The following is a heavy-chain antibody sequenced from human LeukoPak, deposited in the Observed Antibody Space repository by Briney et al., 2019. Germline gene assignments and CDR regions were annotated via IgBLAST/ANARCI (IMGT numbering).Heavy chain of an antibody. Sequence: LSLTCNVSGGSLKSHYCSWIRQAPGKGLEWVSYIDAGATSTNYADSVWGRFTLSRDNAQNSVHLQMNSLRDEDTAVYYCVRGRLLRSTKYFDYWGQGALVTVSS. V-gene: IGHV3-11*06. CDR2: IDAGATST. CDR1: GGSLKSHY. D-gene: IGHD2-21*02. CDR3: VRGRLLRSTKYFDY. J-gene: IGHJ4*02.